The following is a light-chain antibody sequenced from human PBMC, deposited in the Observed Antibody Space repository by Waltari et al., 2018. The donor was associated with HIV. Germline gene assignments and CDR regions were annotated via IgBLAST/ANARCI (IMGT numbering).Light chain of an antibody. J-gene: IGKJ4*01. V-gene: IGKV4-1*01. CDR2: WAS. CDR1: QSVLYSANNLNY. CDR3: QQYFNTPLT. Sequence: IMVTQSPDSLAVSLGERATINCKSSQSVLYSANNLNYLAWYQQKPGQPPKLLFYWASTRESGVPDRFSGSGSGTNFTLTISSLQAEDVAVYHCQQYFNTPLTFAGGTRVEIK.